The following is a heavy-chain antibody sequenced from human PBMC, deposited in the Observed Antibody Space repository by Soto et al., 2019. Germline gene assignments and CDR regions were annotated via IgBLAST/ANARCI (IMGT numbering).Heavy chain of an antibody. CDR3: ARDIVVVPAAHNWFDP. D-gene: IGHD2-2*01. V-gene: IGHV3-7*03. J-gene: IGHJ5*02. Sequence: PVGSLRLSCAASGFTFSSYWMSWVRQAPGKGLEWVANIKQDGSEKYYVDSVKGRFTISRDNAKNSLYLQMNSLRAEDTAVYYCARDIVVVPAAHNWFDPWGQGTLVTVSS. CDR1: GFTFSSYW. CDR2: IKQDGSEK.